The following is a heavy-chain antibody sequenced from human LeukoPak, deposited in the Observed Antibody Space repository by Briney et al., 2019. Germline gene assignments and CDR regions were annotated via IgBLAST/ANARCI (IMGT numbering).Heavy chain of an antibody. CDR1: GFTFGAYA. V-gene: IGHV3-48*02. CDR3: ARAGNYGSP. J-gene: IGHJ5*02. D-gene: IGHD4-17*01. Sequence: PGGSLRLSCAASGFTFGAYAMNWVRQAPGKGLEWVSYISSSRTTIYYADSVKGRFTISRDNAKNSLYLQMNSLRDEDTAVYYCARAGNYGSPWGQGTLVTVSS. CDR2: ISSSRTTI.